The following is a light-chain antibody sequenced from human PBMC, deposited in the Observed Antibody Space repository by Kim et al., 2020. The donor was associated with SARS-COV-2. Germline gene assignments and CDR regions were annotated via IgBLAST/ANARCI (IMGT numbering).Light chain of an antibody. CDR1: TRGRKS. V-gene: IGLV3-21*04. CDR2: YDS. J-gene: IGLJ2*01. CDR3: QVWDSSSDHVV. Sequence: PGKTASMNFGGNTRGRKSVRGYQRKPGQDPVLVIYYDSDRPSGIPERFSGSNAGNTATLTISRVEDGDEADYYCQVWDSSSDHVVFGGGTQLTVL.